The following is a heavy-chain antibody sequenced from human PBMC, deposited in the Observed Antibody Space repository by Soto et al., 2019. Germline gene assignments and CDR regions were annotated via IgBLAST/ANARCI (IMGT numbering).Heavy chain of an antibody. CDR3: AREDYYGSGSYCCGFYYYYGMDV. CDR2: IIPIFGTA. V-gene: IGHV1-69*13. D-gene: IGHD3-10*01. CDR1: GGTFSSYA. Sequence: GASVKVSCKASGGTFSSYAISWVRQAPGQGLEWMGGIIPIFGTANYAQKFQGRVTITADESTSTAYMELSSLRSEDTAVYYCAREDYYGSGSYCCGFYYYYGMDVWGQGTTVTVS. J-gene: IGHJ6*02.